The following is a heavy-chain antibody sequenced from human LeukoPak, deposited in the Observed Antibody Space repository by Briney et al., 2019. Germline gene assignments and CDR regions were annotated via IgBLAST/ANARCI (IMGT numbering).Heavy chain of an antibody. V-gene: IGHV3-48*04. CDR2: ISSSSSTI. CDR3: ARGDSWNSYYYYYMDV. CDR1: GFTFSSYG. D-gene: IGHD1-7*01. Sequence: GRSLRLSCAASGFTFSSYGMHWVRQAPGKGLEWVSYISSSSSTIYYADSVKGRFTISRDNADNSLYLEMNSLRAEDTAVYYCARGDSWNSYYYYYMDVWGKGTTVTVSS. J-gene: IGHJ6*03.